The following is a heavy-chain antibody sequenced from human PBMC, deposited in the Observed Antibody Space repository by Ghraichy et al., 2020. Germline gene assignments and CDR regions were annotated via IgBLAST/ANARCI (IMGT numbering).Heavy chain of an antibody. CDR2: ISSSSSYI. CDR1: GFTFSSYS. Sequence: GGSLRLSCAASGFTFSSYSMNWVRQAPGKGLEWVSSISSSSSYIYYADSVKGRFTISRDNAKNSLYLQMNSLRAEDTAVYYCARENTYGDYALGYWGQGTLVTVSS. J-gene: IGHJ4*02. V-gene: IGHV3-21*01. D-gene: IGHD4-17*01. CDR3: ARENTYGDYALGY.